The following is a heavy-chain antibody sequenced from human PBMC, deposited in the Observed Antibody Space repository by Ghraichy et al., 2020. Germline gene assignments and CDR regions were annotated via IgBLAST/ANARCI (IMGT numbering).Heavy chain of an antibody. Sequence: GGSLRLSCGASGFTFSNYGMHWVRQAPGKGLEWVAYIRYDGSNEFYADSVKGRFTISRDNSRNTLYLQMNSLRVEDTAVYYCAKDIGDLSKAHSFDYWGQGTLVTVSS. V-gene: IGHV3-30*02. CDR1: GFTFSNYG. D-gene: IGHD3-10*01. CDR2: IRYDGSNE. CDR3: AKDIGDLSKAHSFDY. J-gene: IGHJ4*02.